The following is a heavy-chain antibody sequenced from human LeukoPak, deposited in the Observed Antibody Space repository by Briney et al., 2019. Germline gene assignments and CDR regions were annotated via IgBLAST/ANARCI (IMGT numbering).Heavy chain of an antibody. CDR3: ARERTGDLGEETLFGGAPFDY. CDR2: FSSGAISI. J-gene: IGHJ4*02. V-gene: IGHV3-48*03. Sequence: GGSLRLSCVGSGFSFSNYEMNWVRQAPGKGLEWLSGFSSGAISIYYADSMKGRFTVSRDDAKNSVSLQMSSLRADDTAVYYCARERTGDLGEETLFGGAPFDYWGQGTLVTVSS. CDR1: GFSFSNYE. D-gene: IGHD7-27*01.